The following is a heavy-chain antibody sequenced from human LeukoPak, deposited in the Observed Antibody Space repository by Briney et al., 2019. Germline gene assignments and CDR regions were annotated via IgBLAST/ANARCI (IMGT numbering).Heavy chain of an antibody. J-gene: IGHJ4*02. V-gene: IGHV1-46*01. CDR3: ATSAFDY. Sequence: ASVKVSCKASGYTFTSYYMHWVRQAPGQGLEWMGTFNPSENSTSYAQKFQGRVTLTRDTSTSTVYMELSSLRSDDTAVYYCATSAFDYWGQETLVTVPS. D-gene: IGHD2-15*01. CDR1: GYTFTSYY. CDR2: FNPSENST.